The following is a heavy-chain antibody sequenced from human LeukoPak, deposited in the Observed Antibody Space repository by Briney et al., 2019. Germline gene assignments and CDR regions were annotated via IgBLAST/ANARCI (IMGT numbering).Heavy chain of an antibody. CDR1: GFTFSSYG. D-gene: IGHD3-3*01. Sequence: GGSLRLPCAASGFTFSSYGMSWVRQAPGKGLEWVSAISGSGGSTYYADSVKGRFTISRDNSKNTLYLQMNSLRAEDTAVYYCAKDCKRLRFLEWLFSGWFDPWGQGTLVTVSS. CDR2: ISGSGGST. V-gene: IGHV3-23*01. J-gene: IGHJ5*02. CDR3: AKDCKRLRFLEWLFSGWFDP.